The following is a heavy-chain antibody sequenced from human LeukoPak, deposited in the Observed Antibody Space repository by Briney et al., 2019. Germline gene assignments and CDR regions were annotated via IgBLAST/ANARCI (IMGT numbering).Heavy chain of an antibody. V-gene: IGHV1-46*01. CDR1: GYTFTSYY. CDR3: ARDPPSSGYYDY. D-gene: IGHD3-22*01. CDR2: INPSGGST. J-gene: IGHJ4*02. Sequence: ASVKVSCKASGYTFTSYYMHWVRQAPGQGLEWMGIINPSGGSTSYAQKFQGRVTMTRDMSTSTVYVELSSLRSEDTAVYYCARDPPSSGYYDYWGQGTLVTVSS.